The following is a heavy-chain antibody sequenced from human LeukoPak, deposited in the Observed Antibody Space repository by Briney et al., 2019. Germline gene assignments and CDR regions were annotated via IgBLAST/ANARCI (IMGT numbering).Heavy chain of an antibody. V-gene: IGHV4-59*08. Sequence: SETLSLTCTVSAGSISNYYWSWIRQPPGKGLEWIGYISYSGSTNYNPSLKSRVTISVDTSKNQFSLKLSSVTAADTAVYYCARLGPTAGTSFDYWGQGTLVTVSS. J-gene: IGHJ4*02. CDR2: ISYSGST. CDR3: ARLGPTAGTSFDY. D-gene: IGHD6-13*01. CDR1: AGSISNYY.